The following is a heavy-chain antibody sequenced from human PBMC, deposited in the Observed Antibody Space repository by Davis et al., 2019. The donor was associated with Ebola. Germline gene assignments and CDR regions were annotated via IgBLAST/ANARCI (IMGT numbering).Heavy chain of an antibody. Sequence: ASVKVSCKASGYTFIDYYVHWVRQAPGQGLEWMGIINPSGGSTSYAQKFQGRVTMTRDTSTSTAYMELRRLRSDDTAVYYCARGYYDSSGYYAIYRYWGQGTLVTVSS. CDR2: INPSGGST. D-gene: IGHD3-22*01. V-gene: IGHV1-46*01. CDR1: GYTFIDYY. CDR3: ARGYYDSSGYYAIYRY. J-gene: IGHJ4*02.